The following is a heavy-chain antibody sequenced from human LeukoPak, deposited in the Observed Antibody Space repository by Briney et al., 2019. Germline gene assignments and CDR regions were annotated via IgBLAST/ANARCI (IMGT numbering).Heavy chain of an antibody. CDR3: ARATIRVNGDGNNYYSYLDV. CDR1: EFSVGSNY. D-gene: IGHD5-24*01. V-gene: IGHV3-66*01. Sequence: GGSLRLSCAASEFSVGSNYMTWVRQAPGKGLEWVSLIYSGGSTYYADSVKGRFTISRDNSKNTLYLQMNSLRAEDTAVYYCARATIRVNGDGNNYYSYLDVWGKGTTVTVSS. J-gene: IGHJ6*03. CDR2: IYSGGST.